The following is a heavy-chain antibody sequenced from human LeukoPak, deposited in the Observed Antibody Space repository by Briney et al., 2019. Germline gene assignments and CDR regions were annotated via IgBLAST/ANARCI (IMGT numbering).Heavy chain of an antibody. Sequence: SETLSLTCTVSDGSISSSSYYWGWIRQPPGKGLEWVGNIYYSGSTYYNPSLKSRVTISVDTSKNQFSLKLSPVTAADTAVYYCARVYYYYSYMDVWGKGTTVTVSS. CDR3: ARVYYYYSYMDV. V-gene: IGHV4-39*07. CDR2: IYYSGST. CDR1: DGSISSSSYY. J-gene: IGHJ6*03.